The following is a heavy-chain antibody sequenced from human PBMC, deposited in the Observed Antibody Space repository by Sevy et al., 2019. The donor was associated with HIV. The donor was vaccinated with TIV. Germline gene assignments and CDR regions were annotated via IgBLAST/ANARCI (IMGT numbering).Heavy chain of an antibody. J-gene: IGHJ5*02. D-gene: IGHD4-17*01. V-gene: IGHV3-21*01. Sequence: GGSLRLSCAASGFTFSSYSMNWVRQAPGKGLEWVSSISSSSSYIYYADSVKGRFTISRDNVKNSLYLQMNSLRAEDTAVYYCARDVGDYVGWFDPWGQRTLVTVSS. CDR1: GFTFSSYS. CDR2: ISSSSSYI. CDR3: ARDVGDYVGWFDP.